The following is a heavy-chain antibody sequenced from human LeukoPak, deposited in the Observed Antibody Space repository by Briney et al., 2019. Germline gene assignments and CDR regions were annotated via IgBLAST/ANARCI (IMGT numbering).Heavy chain of an antibody. CDR2: IIPIFGTA. V-gene: IGHV1-69*13. CDR1: GGTFSSYA. J-gene: IGHJ6*02. D-gene: IGHD6-19*01. Sequence: GASVKVSCKASGGTFSSYAISWVRQAPGQGLEWMGGIIPIFGTANYAQKFQGRVTITADESTSTAYMELSSPRSEDTAVYYCAAGYSSGWNPYYYYGMDVWGQGTTVTVSS. CDR3: AAGYSSGWNPYYYYGMDV.